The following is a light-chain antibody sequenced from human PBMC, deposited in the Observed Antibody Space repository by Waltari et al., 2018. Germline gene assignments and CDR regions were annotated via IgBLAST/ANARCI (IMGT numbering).Light chain of an antibody. CDR3: SSYTTSRHYV. Sequence: QSDLTQPASVSGSPGQSITISCPGTSSDVGAYDYGSWYQQYPGKATTLDIFDVPCRPSGASGRFSVSKSGNTASLIISGLQAEDEADYYCSSYTTSRHYVFGGGTQVTVL. CDR1: SSDVGAYDY. V-gene: IGLV2-14*01. CDR2: DVP. J-gene: IGLJ1*01.